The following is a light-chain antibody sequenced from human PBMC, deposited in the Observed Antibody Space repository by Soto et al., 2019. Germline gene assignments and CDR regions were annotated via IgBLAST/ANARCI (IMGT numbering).Light chain of an antibody. Sequence: QSVLTQPPSTSGTPGQRVTISCSGSSSNIGSNTVNWYQHLPGTAPKLLIYSNNQRPSGVPDRFSGSKSGTSASLAVSGLQSEDGADYYCAAWDDSLNGYVFGTGTKVTVL. J-gene: IGLJ1*01. V-gene: IGLV1-44*01. CDR3: AAWDDSLNGYV. CDR2: SNN. CDR1: SSNIGSNT.